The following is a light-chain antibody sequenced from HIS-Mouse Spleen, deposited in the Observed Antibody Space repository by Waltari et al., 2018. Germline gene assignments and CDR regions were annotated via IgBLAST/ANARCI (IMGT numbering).Light chain of an antibody. Sequence: SYELTQPPSVSVSPGQTARITCSGDALPKKYAYWYQQKSGQAPVLVIYADGNRPSGIPERFSGSSSGTMATLTISGAQVEDEADYYCYSTDSSGNHRVFGGGTKLTVL. J-gene: IGLJ2*01. CDR1: ALPKKY. CDR2: ADG. V-gene: IGLV3-10*01. CDR3: YSTDSSGNHRV.